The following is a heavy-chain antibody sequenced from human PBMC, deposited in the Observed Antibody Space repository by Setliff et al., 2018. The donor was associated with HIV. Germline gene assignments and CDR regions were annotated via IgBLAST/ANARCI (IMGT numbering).Heavy chain of an antibody. CDR2: INPGGGNT. J-gene: IGHJ3*02. CDR1: GYTFTNFY. CDR3: ARCYYDSSGPTDAFDI. D-gene: IGHD3-22*01. V-gene: IGHV1-46*01. Sequence: ASVKVSCKASGYTFTNFYMHWVRQAPGQGLEWMGIINPGGGNTRYAKKFQGRLTMTRDTSRSTVYMELSSLRSEDTAMYYCARCYYDSSGPTDAFDIWGQGTVVTVSS.